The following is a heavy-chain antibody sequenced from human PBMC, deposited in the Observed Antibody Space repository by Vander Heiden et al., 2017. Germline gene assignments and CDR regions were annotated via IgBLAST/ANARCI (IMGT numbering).Heavy chain of an antibody. CDR1: GFTFSSYS. CDR2: ISSSSSYI. V-gene: IGHV3-21*01. D-gene: IGHD6-13*01. CDR3: ARDLKISSSYYGMDV. J-gene: IGHJ6*02. Sequence: EVQLVESGGGLVKPGGSLRLSCAASGFTFSSYSMNWVRQAPGKGLEWVSSISSSSSYIYYADSVKGRFTISRDNAKNSLYLQMNSLGAEDTAVYYCARDLKISSSYYGMDVWGQGTTVTVSS.